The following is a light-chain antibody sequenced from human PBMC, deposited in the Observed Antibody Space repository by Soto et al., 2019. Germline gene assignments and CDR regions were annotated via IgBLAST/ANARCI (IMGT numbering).Light chain of an antibody. J-gene: IGLJ2*01. V-gene: IGLV2-23*02. CDR1: SSDVGSYNL. CDR2: EVS. CDR3: CSYAGSVV. Sequence: QSALTQPASVSGSPGQSITISCTGTSSDVGSYNLVSWYQQHPDKAPKLMIYEVSKRPSGVSNRFSGSKSGNTASLTISGLQAEDEADDYCCSYAGSVVFGGGTKLTVL.